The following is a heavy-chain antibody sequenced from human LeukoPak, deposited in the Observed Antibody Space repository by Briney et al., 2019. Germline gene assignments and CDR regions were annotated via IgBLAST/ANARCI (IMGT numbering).Heavy chain of an antibody. CDR2: ISGSGGST. V-gene: IGHV3-23*01. D-gene: IGHD6-13*01. J-gene: IGHJ5*02. CDR1: GFTFSSYG. CDR3: VKDSDELIAAVYNWFDP. Sequence: GGSLRLSCAASGFTFSSYGMSWVRQAPEKGLEWVSGISGSGGSTYYADSVKGRFTISRDNFKDTLYLQMNSRRAEDTAVYYCVKDSDELIAAVYNWFDPWGQGTQVTVSS.